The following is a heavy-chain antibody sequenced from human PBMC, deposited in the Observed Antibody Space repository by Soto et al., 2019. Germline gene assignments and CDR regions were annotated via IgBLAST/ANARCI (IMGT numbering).Heavy chain of an antibody. CDR3: VKGSGSASPYYFDS. J-gene: IGHJ4*02. CDR2: ITGGGGAT. V-gene: IGHV3-23*01. Sequence: EVQLLESGGGLVQPGGSLRLSCVASGFTFSGSAMSWVRRAPGEGLEWVSAITGGGGATYYADSVKGRFTISRDNSKNTLYLQMNSLRAEDTAIYYCVKGSGSASPYYFDSWGQGTLVTVSS. D-gene: IGHD2-2*01. CDR1: GFTFSGSA.